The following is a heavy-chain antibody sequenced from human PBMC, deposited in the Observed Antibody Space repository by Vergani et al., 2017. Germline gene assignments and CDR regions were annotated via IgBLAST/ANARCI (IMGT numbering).Heavy chain of an antibody. CDR3: AKFPLNITTPDRGDF. J-gene: IGHJ4*02. CDR2: ISYDGDTT. CDR1: GCRFSDYG. V-gene: IGHV3-30*18. D-gene: IGHD1-1*01. Sequence: HVQMVESGGGVVQPGRSLRLPCAVFGCRFSDYGMHWVRQAPGRGLEWVALISYDGDTTYYEDSVKGRFTISRDNSKNTLFLQMHSLRVEDTALYYCAKFPLNITTPDRGDFWGQGSLVTVSS.